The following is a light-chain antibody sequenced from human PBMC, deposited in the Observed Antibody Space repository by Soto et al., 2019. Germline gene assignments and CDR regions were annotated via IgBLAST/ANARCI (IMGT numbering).Light chain of an antibody. J-gene: IGLJ3*02. V-gene: IGLV2-11*01. CDR1: SSDVGSYNY. CDR2: DVS. Sequence: QSALTQPPSVSVSPGQSVTISCTGTSSDVGSYNYVSWYQQNPGKAPKVMIYDVSKRPSGVPDRFSGSKSGNTSSLTISGLQAEDEADYYCCSYADTYFVVFGGGTKLTVL. CDR3: CSYADTYFVV.